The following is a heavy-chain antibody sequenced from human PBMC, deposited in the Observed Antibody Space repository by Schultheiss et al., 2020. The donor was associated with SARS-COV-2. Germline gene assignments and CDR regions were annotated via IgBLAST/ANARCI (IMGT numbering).Heavy chain of an antibody. J-gene: IGHJ3*02. CDR3: TKGFDYAFDI. CDR2: ISSSGSTI. Sequence: GGSLRLSCAASGFTFSDYYMSWIRQAPGKGLEWVSYISSSGSTIYYADSVKGRFTISRDDSKNTLYLQMNSLKTEDTAVYYCTKGFDYAFDIWGQGTMVTVSS. V-gene: IGHV3-11*01. D-gene: IGHD3-9*01. CDR1: GFTFSDYY.